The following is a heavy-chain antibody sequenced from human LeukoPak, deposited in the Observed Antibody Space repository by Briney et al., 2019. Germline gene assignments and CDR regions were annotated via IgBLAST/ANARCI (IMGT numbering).Heavy chain of an antibody. D-gene: IGHD3-22*01. CDR2: ITGSGSNT. CDR1: GFTFSSLA. V-gene: IGHV3-23*01. Sequence: GGSLRLSCAASGFTFSSLAMSWVRQAPGKGLEWVSAITGSGSNTYYADSVKGRFTISRDNSKNTLYLQMNSLRAEDTAVYCCAKDRWTMIVVVIGYDYWGQGTLVTVSS. J-gene: IGHJ4*02. CDR3: AKDRWTMIVVVIGYDY.